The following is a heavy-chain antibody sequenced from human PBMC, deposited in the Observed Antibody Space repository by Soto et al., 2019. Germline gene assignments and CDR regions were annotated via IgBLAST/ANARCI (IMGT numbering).Heavy chain of an antibody. V-gene: IGHV3-48*02. CDR1: GFTFSIFS. J-gene: IGHJ3*02. CDR3: VRDRMWEQWLGPHDAFEI. D-gene: IGHD6-19*01. Sequence: EVQLVASGGGLVQPGGSLRLSCAASGFTFSIFSMSWVRQAPGKGLEWISYVNAAANDIYYTDSVRGRFTISRDNAKNSLYLQMNSLRDDDTAVYYCVRDRMWEQWLGPHDAFEIWGQGTMVTVS. CDR2: VNAAANDI.